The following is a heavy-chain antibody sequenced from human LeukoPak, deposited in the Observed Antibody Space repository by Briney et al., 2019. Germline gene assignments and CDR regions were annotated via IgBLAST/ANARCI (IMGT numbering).Heavy chain of an antibody. CDR1: GGSISRGDYY. V-gene: IGHV4-30-4*01. CDR3: ARGKSKFDY. J-gene: IGHJ4*02. Sequence: SQTLSLTCTVSGGSISRGDYYWSWIRQPPGKGLEWIGYIYYSGSTDYNPSLKSRVTISVDTSKNQFSPKLSSVTAADTAVYYCARGKSKFDYWGQGTLVTVSS. CDR2: IYYSGST.